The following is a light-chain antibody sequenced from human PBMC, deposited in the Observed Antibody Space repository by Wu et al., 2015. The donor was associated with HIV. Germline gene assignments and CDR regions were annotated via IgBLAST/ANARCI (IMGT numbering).Light chain of an antibody. CDR1: QDITNS. V-gene: IGKV1-27*01. CDR3: QKCNNAPLT. J-gene: IGKJ4*01. CDR2: AAS. Sequence: DIQMTQSPYSLSASVGDTVTITCRASQDITNSLAWYQQKPGKVPKLLISAASTLQSGVPSRFSGSGSGTEFTLTIDSLQPEDVANYYCQKCNNAPLTFGRRDRRWRS.